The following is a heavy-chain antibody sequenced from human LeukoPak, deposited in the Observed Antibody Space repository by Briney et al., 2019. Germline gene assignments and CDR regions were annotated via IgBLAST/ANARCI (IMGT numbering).Heavy chain of an antibody. CDR2: IYYSGST. Sequence: PSETLSLTCTVSGGSISSYYWSWIRQPPGKGLEWIGYIYYSGSTNYNPSLKSRVTISVDTSKNQFSLKLSSVTAADTAVYYCARSLDYYDSSGDDYWGQGTLVTVSS. D-gene: IGHD3-22*01. J-gene: IGHJ4*02. CDR1: GGSISSYY. CDR3: ARSLDYYDSSGDDY. V-gene: IGHV4-59*01.